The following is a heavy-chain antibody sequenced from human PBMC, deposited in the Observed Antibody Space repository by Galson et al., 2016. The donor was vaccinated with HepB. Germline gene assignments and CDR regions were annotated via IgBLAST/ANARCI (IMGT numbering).Heavy chain of an antibody. CDR3: VRETLRGTRFDN. J-gene: IGHJ4*02. D-gene: IGHD1-14*01. CDR2: ISSSSSYI. CDR1: GFTFSRYN. Sequence: SLRLSCAASGFTFSRYNMNWVRQAPGKGLEWVSFISSSSSYIYYVDSVKGRFTISRDNAKNSLYLQMDSLRAEDTAVYYCVRETLRGTRFDNWGQGTLVTVVS. V-gene: IGHV3-21*01.